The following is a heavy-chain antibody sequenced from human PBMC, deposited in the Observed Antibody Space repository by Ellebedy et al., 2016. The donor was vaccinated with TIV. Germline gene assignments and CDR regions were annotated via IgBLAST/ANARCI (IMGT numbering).Heavy chain of an antibody. V-gene: IGHV3-30-3*01. CDR2: ISYDGGDD. CDR3: ARDRETWFGDPTGLDY. J-gene: IGHJ4*02. D-gene: IGHD3-10*01. Sequence: PGGSLRLSCAASGFTFSSYAVHRVRQAPGKGLEWVTVISYDGGDDYYADSVKCRFTISRDNSKNTLYLQMNSLRAEDTAVYYCARDRETWFGDPTGLDYWGQGTLVTVSS. CDR1: GFTFSSYA.